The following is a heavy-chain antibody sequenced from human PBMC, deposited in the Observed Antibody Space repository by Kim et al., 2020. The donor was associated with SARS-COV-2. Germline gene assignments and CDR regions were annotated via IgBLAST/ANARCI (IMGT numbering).Heavy chain of an antibody. V-gene: IGHV1-3*01. J-gene: IGHJ4*02. Sequence: TKYSQKFQGRVTITRDTSASTAYMELSSLRSEDTAVYYCARVDSGSYYDYWGQGTLVTVSS. CDR2: T. D-gene: IGHD1-26*01. CDR3: ARVDSGSYYDY.